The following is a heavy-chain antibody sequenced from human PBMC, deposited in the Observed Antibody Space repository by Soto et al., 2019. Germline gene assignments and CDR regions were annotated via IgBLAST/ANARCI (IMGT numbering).Heavy chain of an antibody. J-gene: IGHJ6*02. CDR1: GFTFSSYS. CDR2: ISSSSSYI. D-gene: IGHD2-2*01. Sequence: AVGSLRLSCAASGFTFSSYSMNWVRQDPGKGLEWVSSISSSSSYIYYADSVKGRFTISRDNAKNSLYLQMNSLRAEDTAVYYCARENYQLLSYYYYGMDVWGQGTTVTVSS. CDR3: ARENYQLLSYYYYGMDV. V-gene: IGHV3-21*01.